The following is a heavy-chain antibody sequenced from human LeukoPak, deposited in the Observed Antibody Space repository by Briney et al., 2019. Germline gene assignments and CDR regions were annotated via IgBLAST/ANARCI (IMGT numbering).Heavy chain of an antibody. D-gene: IGHD3-22*01. Sequence: KAGGSLRLSCAASGFTVSSNYMSWVRQAPGKGLEWVSSISSSSSYIYYADSVKGRFTISRDNAKNSLYLQMNSLRAEDTAVYYCARDRKGLLRKYYMDVWGKGTTVTVSS. V-gene: IGHV3-21*01. CDR3: ARDRKGLLRKYYMDV. CDR2: ISSSSSYI. J-gene: IGHJ6*03. CDR1: GFTVSSNY.